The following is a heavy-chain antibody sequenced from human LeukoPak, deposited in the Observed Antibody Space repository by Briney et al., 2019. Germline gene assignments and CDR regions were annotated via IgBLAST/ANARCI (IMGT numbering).Heavy chain of an antibody. CDR1: GFTFRSYA. Sequence: PGGSLRLSXAASGFTFRSYAMSWVRQAPGKGLEWVSAISGSGGSTYYADSVKGRFTISRDNSKNTMYLQMNSLRAEDTAVYYCAKCGSGRAIEYYFDYWGQGTLVTVSS. J-gene: IGHJ4*02. V-gene: IGHV3-23*01. CDR2: ISGSGGST. D-gene: IGHD3-10*01. CDR3: AKCGSGRAIEYYFDY.